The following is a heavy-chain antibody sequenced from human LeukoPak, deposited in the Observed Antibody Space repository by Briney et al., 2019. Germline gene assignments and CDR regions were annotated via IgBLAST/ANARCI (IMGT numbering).Heavy chain of an antibody. J-gene: IGHJ4*02. D-gene: IGHD6-19*01. CDR2: ISTYNGQT. V-gene: IGHV1-18*01. CDR3: AKDITPYGQSLVPDY. Sequence: VASVKVSCTASGYTFTNYNIGSVRRAPGQGVEWRGWISTYNGQTDYEQKFQGRLTMTTDTSTSTAYMELRSLRSDDTAVYFCAKDITPYGQSLVPDYWGEGTLVTVSS. CDR1: GYTFTNYN.